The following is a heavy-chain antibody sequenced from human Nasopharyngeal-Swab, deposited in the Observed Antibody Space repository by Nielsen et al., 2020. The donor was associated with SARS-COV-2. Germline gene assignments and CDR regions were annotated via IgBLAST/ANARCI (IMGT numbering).Heavy chain of an antibody. J-gene: IGHJ4*02. CDR2: IYYSGST. CDR3: ARPRVGYSYGFYPQYYFDY. Sequence: SETLSLTCTVSGRSISSSSSYWGWIRQPPGKGLEWIGSIYYSGSTYYTPSLESRVTISVDTSKNQFSLKLSSVTAADTAVYYCARPRVGYSYGFYPQYYFDYWGQGTLVTVSS. CDR1: GRSISSSSSY. V-gene: IGHV4-39*01. D-gene: IGHD5-18*01.